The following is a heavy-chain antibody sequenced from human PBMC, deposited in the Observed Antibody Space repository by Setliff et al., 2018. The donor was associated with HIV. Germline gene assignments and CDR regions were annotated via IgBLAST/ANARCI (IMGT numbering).Heavy chain of an antibody. J-gene: IGHJ4*02. CDR3: ARQFSNSFDY. D-gene: IGHD7-27*01. Sequence: ASVKVSCKASGDTFNRFAFNWVRQAPGQGLEWMGWISPYDLSERISQKFRGRVTMTRDTSINTAFLDLSGLTSDDTAVYYCARQFSNSFDYWGQGALVTVSS. CDR2: ISPYDLSE. V-gene: IGHV1-2*02. CDR1: GDTFNRFA.